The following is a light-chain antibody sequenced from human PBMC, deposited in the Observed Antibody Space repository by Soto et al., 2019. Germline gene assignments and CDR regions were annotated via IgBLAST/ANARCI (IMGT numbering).Light chain of an antibody. V-gene: IGKV1-6*01. CDR3: LQDNNYPWT. J-gene: IGKJ1*01. CDR1: QGIRND. Sequence: AIQVTHSPSSLAASVGERVAMTLRASQGIRNDLGWYQQKPGNAPKLLIYGAFNLQTGVPSRFSGSGFGTDFTLTISSLQPEDFATYYCLQDNNYPWTFGQGTKVDIK. CDR2: GAF.